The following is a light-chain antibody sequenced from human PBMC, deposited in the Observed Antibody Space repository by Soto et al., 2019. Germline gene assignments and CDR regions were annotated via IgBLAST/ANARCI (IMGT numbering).Light chain of an antibody. Sequence: EIVLTQSPGTLSLSPGDTVALSCRASQSVSSSYLAWYQQRPGQAPRLLIYGASSRATGIPDRFSGSGSETDFTLTISRLEPADFAVYYCQQYGSSTTTFGQGTKLEVK. J-gene: IGKJ2*01. V-gene: IGKV3-20*01. CDR2: GAS. CDR3: QQYGSSTTT. CDR1: QSVSSSY.